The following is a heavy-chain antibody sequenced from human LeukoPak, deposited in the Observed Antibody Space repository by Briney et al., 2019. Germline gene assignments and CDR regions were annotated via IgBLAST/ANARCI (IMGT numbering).Heavy chain of an antibody. Sequence: SETLSFTGTVYDASVCGYYWRWFGQPPGEGLVWIGSIHFSGSTNYNPSLRSRVTISVDTSKNQLSLKLSSVTAADTAVYYCARDLGGIYFDYWGQGTLVTVSS. D-gene: IGHD1-26*01. CDR2: IHFSGST. CDR3: ARDLGGIYFDY. J-gene: IGHJ4*02. V-gene: IGHV4-59*02. CDR1: DASVCGYY.